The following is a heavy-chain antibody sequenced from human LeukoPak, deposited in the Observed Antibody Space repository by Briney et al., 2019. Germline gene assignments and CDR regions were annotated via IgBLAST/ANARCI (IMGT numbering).Heavy chain of an antibody. CDR3: TTAIADY. CDR1: GFTFSNAW. D-gene: IGHD3-16*02. J-gene: IGHJ4*02. V-gene: IGHV3-15*01. CDR2: IKSKTDGGIT. Sequence: GGSLRLSCAASGFTFSNAWMSWVRQAPGKGLEWVGRIKSKTDGGITDYAAPVKGRFTISRDDSKNTLYLQMNSLKTEDTAVYYCTTAIADYWGQGTLVTVSS.